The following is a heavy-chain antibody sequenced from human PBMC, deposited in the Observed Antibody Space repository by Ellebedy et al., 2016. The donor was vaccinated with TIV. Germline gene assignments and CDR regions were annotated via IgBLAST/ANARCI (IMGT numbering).Heavy chain of an antibody. CDR3: ARIRGYSYGFDY. J-gene: IGHJ4*02. Sequence: MPGGSLRLSCTVSGGSISSYYWSWIRQPPGKGLEWIGYIYYSGSTYYNPSLKSRVTISVDTSKNQFSLKLSSVTAADTAVYYCARIRGYSYGFDYWGQGTLVTVSS. D-gene: IGHD5-18*01. V-gene: IGHV4-59*08. CDR1: GGSISSYY. CDR2: IYYSGST.